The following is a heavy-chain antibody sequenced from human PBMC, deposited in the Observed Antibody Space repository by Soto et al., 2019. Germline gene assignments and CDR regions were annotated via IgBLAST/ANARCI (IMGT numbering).Heavy chain of an antibody. CDR1: GYSFTSYW. V-gene: IGHV5-51*01. CDR3: ARSRIRPGNYDFWSGYYTALNYYGMDV. D-gene: IGHD3-3*01. Sequence: PGESLKISCKGSGYSFTSYWIGWVRQMPGKGLEWMGIIYPGDSDTRYSPSFQGQVTISADKSISTAYLQWSSLKASDTAMYYCARSRIRPGNYDFWSGYYTALNYYGMDVWGQGTTVTVSS. J-gene: IGHJ6*02. CDR2: IYPGDSDT.